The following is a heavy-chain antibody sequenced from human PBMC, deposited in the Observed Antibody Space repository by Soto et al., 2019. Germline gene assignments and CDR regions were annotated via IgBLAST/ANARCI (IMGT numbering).Heavy chain of an antibody. Sequence: PGGSLSLSCAASGFTFSSYAMSWVRQAPGKGLEWVSAISGSGGSTYYADSVKGRFTISRDNSKNTLYLQMNSLRAEDTAVYYCAKDHRDDFWRLGHDAFDIWGQGTMVTVSS. D-gene: IGHD3-3*01. CDR3: AKDHRDDFWRLGHDAFDI. V-gene: IGHV3-23*01. J-gene: IGHJ3*02. CDR1: GFTFSSYA. CDR2: ISGSGGST.